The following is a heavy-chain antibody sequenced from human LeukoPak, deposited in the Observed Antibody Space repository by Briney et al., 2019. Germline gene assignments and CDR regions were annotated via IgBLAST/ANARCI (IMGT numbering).Heavy chain of an antibody. CDR3: ARGSVVVPAAVGDYYMDV. V-gene: IGHV3-13*01. Sequence: PGGSLRLSCAASGFTFSSYDMHWVRQATGKGLEWVSAIGTAGDTYYPGSVKGRFTISRENAKNSLYLQMNGLRAGDTAVYYCARGSVVVPAAVGDYYMDVWGKGTTVTISS. D-gene: IGHD2-2*01. CDR2: IGTAGDT. J-gene: IGHJ6*03. CDR1: GFTFSSYD.